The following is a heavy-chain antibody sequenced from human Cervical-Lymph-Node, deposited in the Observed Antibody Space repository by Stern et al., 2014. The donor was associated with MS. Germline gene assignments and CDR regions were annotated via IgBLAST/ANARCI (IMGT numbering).Heavy chain of an antibody. CDR3: ARGRGIALRPDY. CDR2: IYPGDSET. J-gene: IGHJ4*02. D-gene: IGHD6-13*01. Sequence: DQLVQSGAELKKPGESLRISCKGSGYSLTNTWIGWVRKMPGKGLEWMGIIYPGDSETRYSPSFQGQVTISADKSINTAYLQWSSLKASDTAMYYCARGRGIALRPDYWGQGTLVTVSS. CDR1: GYSLTNTW. V-gene: IGHV5-51*03.